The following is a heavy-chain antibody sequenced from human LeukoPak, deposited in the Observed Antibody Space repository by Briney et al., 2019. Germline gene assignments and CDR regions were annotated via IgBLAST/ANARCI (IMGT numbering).Heavy chain of an antibody. CDR3: ATVGSSSSWEVDY. V-gene: IGHV1-24*01. Sequence: EASVTVSCTVSGYTLTELSMHWVRQAPGKGLEWMGGFDPEDDETIYAQKFQGRVAMTEDTSTDTAYMELSSLRSEDTAVYYCATVGSSSSWEVDYWGQGTLVTVSS. CDR1: GYTLTELS. CDR2: FDPEDDET. D-gene: IGHD6-13*01. J-gene: IGHJ4*02.